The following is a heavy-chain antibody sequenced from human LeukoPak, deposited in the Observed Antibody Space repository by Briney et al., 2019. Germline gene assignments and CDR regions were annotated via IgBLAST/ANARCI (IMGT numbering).Heavy chain of an antibody. CDR2: INPSDGGT. CDR3: AREIASSSYFDY. Sequence: ASVKVSCKASGYTFTTSYMHWVRQAPGQGLEWMGTINPSDGGTSYARKFQGRVTMTRDTSTSTVYMELSSLRSEDTALYYCAREIASSSYFDYWGQGTLVTVSS. V-gene: IGHV1-46*01. D-gene: IGHD6-13*01. CDR1: GYTFTTSY. J-gene: IGHJ4*02.